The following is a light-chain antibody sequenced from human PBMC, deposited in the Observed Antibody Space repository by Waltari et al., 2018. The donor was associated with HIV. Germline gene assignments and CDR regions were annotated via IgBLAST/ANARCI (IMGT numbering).Light chain of an antibody. CDR3: CSYGGTYNV. CDR2: EVS. V-gene: IGLV2-11*01. Sequence: QSALTQPRSVSGSPGQSVTISCTGTSSDAGGYNSVSWYQQHPGKAPKLLMYEVSKWPSGVPDRFSGTKSGNTASLTISGLRADDEAEYYCCSYGGTYNVFGTGTKVTIL. CDR1: SSDAGGYNS. J-gene: IGLJ1*01.